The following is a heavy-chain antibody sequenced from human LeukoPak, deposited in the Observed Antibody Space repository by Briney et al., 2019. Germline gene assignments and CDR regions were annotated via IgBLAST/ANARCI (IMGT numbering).Heavy chain of an antibody. V-gene: IGHV3-21*01. Sequence: GGSLRLSSAASGFTFSIYSMNWVRQAPGKGLEWVSRVSSNSNYIYYADSVKGRFTISRDNAKNSLYLDMNSLRADDTAIYYCARAENSGSGGLDPWGQGTLVTVSS. CDR1: GFTFSIYS. CDR3: ARAENSGSGGLDP. J-gene: IGHJ5*02. D-gene: IGHD2-15*01. CDR2: VSSNSNYI.